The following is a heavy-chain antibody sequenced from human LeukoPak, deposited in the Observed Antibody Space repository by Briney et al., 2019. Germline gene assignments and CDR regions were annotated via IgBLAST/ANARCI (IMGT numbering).Heavy chain of an antibody. J-gene: IGHJ4*02. CDR3: ATAPGPYMVRGVMGGY. Sequence: GGSLRLSCAASGFTFSSYAMSWVRQAPGKGLEWVSAISGSGGSTYYADSVKGRFTISRDNSKNTLYLQMNSLRAEDTAVYYCATAPGPYMVRGVMGGYWGQGTLVTVSS. V-gene: IGHV3-23*01. CDR1: GFTFSSYA. CDR2: ISGSGGST. D-gene: IGHD3-10*01.